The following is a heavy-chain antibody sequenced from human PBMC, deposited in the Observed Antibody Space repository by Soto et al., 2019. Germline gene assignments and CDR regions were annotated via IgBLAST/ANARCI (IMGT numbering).Heavy chain of an antibody. J-gene: IGHJ6*02. Sequence: EVQLVESGGGLVQPGRSLRLSCAASGFTFDDYAMHWVRQAPGKGLEWVSGISWNSGSIGYADSVKGRFTISRDNAKNSLYLQMNSLRAEDTALYYCAKDMRYYYYCGMDVWGQGTTVTVSS. CDR1: GFTFDDYA. V-gene: IGHV3-9*01. CDR3: AKDMRYYYYCGMDV. CDR2: ISWNSGSI.